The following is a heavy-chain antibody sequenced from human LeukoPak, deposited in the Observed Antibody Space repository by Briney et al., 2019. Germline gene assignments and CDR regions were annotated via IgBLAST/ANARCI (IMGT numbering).Heavy chain of an antibody. CDR3: ARKAPKKGWFDP. CDR2: THPSGNT. Sequence: SETLFLSCTVSGASNNSYYWSWIRQPPGKGLEWIGYTHPSGNTNYSPSLKSRVTISMDTSTNQFSLKLKSVTAADTAVYFCARKAPKKGWFDPWGQGTLVTVSS. CDR1: GASNNSYY. V-gene: IGHV4-4*09. J-gene: IGHJ5*02.